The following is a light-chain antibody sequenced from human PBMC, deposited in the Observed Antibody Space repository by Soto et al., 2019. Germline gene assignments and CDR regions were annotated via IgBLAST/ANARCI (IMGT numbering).Light chain of an antibody. CDR2: SAS. CDR3: QQYNSYSTFGTAK. V-gene: IGKV1-5*03. CDR1: QSISTL. J-gene: IGKJ1*01. Sequence: IQMTQSPSTLSASVGYRVTITCRASQSISTLLAWYQQKPGKAPKLLIYSASDLESGVPSRFSGSGFGTEFTLTITSLQPDDFATYYCQQYNSYSTFGTAKFSQGTKV.